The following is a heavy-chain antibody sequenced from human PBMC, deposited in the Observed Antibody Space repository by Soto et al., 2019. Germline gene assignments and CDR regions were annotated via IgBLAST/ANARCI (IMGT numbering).Heavy chain of an antibody. CDR2: IYWDDDK. CDR1: GFSLSTSGVG. CDR3: AYSLGPLDF. J-gene: IGHJ4*02. D-gene: IGHD7-27*01. V-gene: IGHV2-5*02. Sequence: QITLKESGPTLVKPTQTLTLTCTFSGFSLSTSGVGVGWIRQSPGQVLEWLALIYWDDDKRYSPSLRNRLTITKDISKNQVVLTMTNMDPVDTATYYCAYSLGPLDFWGQGTLVTVSS.